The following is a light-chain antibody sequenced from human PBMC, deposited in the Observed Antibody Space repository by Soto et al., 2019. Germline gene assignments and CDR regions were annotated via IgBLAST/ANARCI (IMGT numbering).Light chain of an antibody. V-gene: IGLV2-14*01. J-gene: IGLJ2*01. CDR1: SSDVGRYNY. CDR3: SSYTSSSTVV. CDR2: EVI. Sequence: QSALTQPASVSGSPGQSITISCTGTSSDVGRYNYVSWFQQNPGKAPKLMIYEVISRPSGVSDRFSGSKSGNTASLTISGLRAEDEADYYCSSYTSSSTVVFGGGTKLTVL.